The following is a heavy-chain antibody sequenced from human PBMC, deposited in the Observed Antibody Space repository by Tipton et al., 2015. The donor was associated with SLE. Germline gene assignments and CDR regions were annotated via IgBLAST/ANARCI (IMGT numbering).Heavy chain of an antibody. J-gene: IGHJ6*02. V-gene: IGHV1-18*01. CDR1: GGTFNSFI. D-gene: IGHD2-8*01. CDR3: ARTSEDAYAMFV. Sequence: QLVQSGAEVKKPGSSVKVSCKASGGTFNSFIISWVRQAPGQGLEWMGWISGQNGHSNYAQRFQGRVTMTTDASTRTAYMDLRSLRSDDTAVYYCARTSEDAYAMFVWGQGTTVTVSS. CDR2: ISGQNGHS.